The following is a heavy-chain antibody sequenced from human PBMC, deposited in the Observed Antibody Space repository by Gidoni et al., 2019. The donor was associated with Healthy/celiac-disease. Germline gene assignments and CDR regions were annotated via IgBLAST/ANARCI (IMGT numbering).Heavy chain of an antibody. CDR3: AKANDFWSGYWGGGAFYYMDV. Sequence: EVQLLESGGGLVQPGGSLRLSCAASGFTFSSYAMSWVRQAPGKGLEWVSAIRGSGGSTYYADSVKCRFTISRDNSKNTLYLQMNSLRAEDTAVYYCAKANDFWSGYWGGGAFYYMDVWGKGTTVTVSS. CDR1: GFTFSSYA. V-gene: IGHV3-23*01. J-gene: IGHJ6*03. D-gene: IGHD3-3*01. CDR2: IRGSGGST.